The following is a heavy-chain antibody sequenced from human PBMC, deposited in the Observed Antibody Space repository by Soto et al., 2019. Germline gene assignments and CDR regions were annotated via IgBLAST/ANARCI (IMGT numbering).Heavy chain of an antibody. J-gene: IGHJ6*02. CDR1: GGTFSSYA. D-gene: IGHD2-2*01. CDR3: ARVPVVPPDYYYYYGMDV. V-gene: IGHV1-69*13. CDR2: IIPIFGTA. Sequence: SVKVSCKASGGTFSSYAISWVRQAPGQGLEWMGGIIPIFGTANYAQKFQGRVTITADESTSTAYMELSSLRSEDTAVYYCARVPVVPPDYYYYYGMDVWGQGTTVTVSS.